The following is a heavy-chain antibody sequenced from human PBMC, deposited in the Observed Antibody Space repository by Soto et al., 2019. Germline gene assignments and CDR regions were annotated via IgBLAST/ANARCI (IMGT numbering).Heavy chain of an antibody. V-gene: IGHV3-74*01. CDR1: GFTFSSYW. CDR2: INSDGSST. CDR3: ARVLIKNTMIVVGNYYYGMDV. J-gene: IGHJ6*02. D-gene: IGHD3-22*01. Sequence: GGSLRLSCAASGFTFSSYWMHWVRQAPGKGLVWVSRINSDGSSTSYADSVKGRFTTSRDNAKNTLYLQMNSLRAEDTAVYYCARVLIKNTMIVVGNYYYGMDVWGQGTTVTVSS.